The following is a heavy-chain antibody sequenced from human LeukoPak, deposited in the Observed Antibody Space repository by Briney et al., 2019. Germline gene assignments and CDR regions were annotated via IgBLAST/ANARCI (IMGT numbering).Heavy chain of an antibody. CDR3: ARDNYPYGLDV. J-gene: IGHJ6*02. Sequence: ASVKVSCKASGYIFPNYDINWVRQATGQGLEWMGWMNPKTGSTGYAQKFQGRVTMTRDTSTNTAYMELSSLRLEGTAVYYCARDNYPYGLDVWGQGTTVTVSS. CDR2: MNPKTGST. V-gene: IGHV1-8*01. D-gene: IGHD1-1*01. CDR1: GYIFPNYD.